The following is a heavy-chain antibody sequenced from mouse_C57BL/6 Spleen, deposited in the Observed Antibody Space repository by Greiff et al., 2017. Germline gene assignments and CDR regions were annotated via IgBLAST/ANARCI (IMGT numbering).Heavy chain of an antibody. Sequence: QVQLQQSGPELVKPGASVKISCKASGYAFSSSWMNWVKQRPGKGLEWIGRIYPGDGDTNYNGKFKGKATLTADKSSSTAYMQLSSLTSEDSAVYFCANIWKDYAMDDWGQGTSVTVSS. CDR1: GYAFSSSW. V-gene: IGHV1-82*01. D-gene: IGHD1-1*02. CDR2: IYPGDGDT. J-gene: IGHJ4*01. CDR3: ANIWKDYAMDD.